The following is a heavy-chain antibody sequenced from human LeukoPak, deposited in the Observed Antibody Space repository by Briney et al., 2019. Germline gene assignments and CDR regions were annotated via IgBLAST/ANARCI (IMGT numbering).Heavy chain of an antibody. CDR2: ISHSGTT. CDR3: TRENRPFCPFAY. D-gene: IGHD2/OR15-2a*01. Sequence: SGTLSLTCGVSGGSIDITNYWSWVRQAPGKGLEWIGEISHSGTTNYNPSLRRRVTMFLDRANNQFSLRLTSVTAADSAVYYCTRENRPFCPFAYWGQGVLVTVSS. J-gene: IGHJ4*02. V-gene: IGHV4-4*02. CDR1: GGSIDITNY.